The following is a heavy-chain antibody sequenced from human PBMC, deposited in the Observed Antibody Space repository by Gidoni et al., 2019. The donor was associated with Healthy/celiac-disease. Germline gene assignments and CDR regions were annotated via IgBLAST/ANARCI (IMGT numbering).Heavy chain of an antibody. CDR2: IYPGDSDT. V-gene: IGHV5-51*01. CDR3: ARQRESIAAP. CDR1: GYSFTSYW. D-gene: IGHD6-6*01. Sequence: VQLVQSGAAVNKPGASLKISCKGSGYSFTSYWIGWGRQMPGKGLEWMGIIYPGDSDTRYSPSCQGQVTITADKSISTADLQWSSLKSSDTAMYYCARQRESIAAPWGQGTLVTVSS. J-gene: IGHJ5*02.